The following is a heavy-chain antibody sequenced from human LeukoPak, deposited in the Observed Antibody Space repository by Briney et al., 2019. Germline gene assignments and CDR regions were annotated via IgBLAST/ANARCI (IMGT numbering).Heavy chain of an antibody. CDR2: INHSGST. CDR3: ARAHSGSYFY. D-gene: IGHD1-26*01. Sequence: SETLSLTCTVSGGSISGYYWSWIRQPPGKGLEWIGEINHSGSTNYNPSLKSRVTISVDTSKNQFSLKLSSVTAADTAVYYCARAHSGSYFYWGQGTLVTVSS. V-gene: IGHV4-34*01. J-gene: IGHJ4*02. CDR1: GGSISGYY.